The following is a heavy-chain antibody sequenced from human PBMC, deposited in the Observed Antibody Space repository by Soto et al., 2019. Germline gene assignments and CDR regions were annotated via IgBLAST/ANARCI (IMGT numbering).Heavy chain of an antibody. J-gene: IGHJ4*02. D-gene: IGHD6-13*01. Sequence: ASVKVSCKASGYTFTSYGISWVLQAPGQGLEWMGWISAYNGNTNYAQKLQGRVTMTTDTSTSTAYMELRSLRSDDTAVYYCARDVAGIAAAGYPPDNAFDYWGQGTLVTVSS. CDR2: ISAYNGNT. CDR1: GYTFTSYG. CDR3: ARDVAGIAAAGYPPDNAFDY. V-gene: IGHV1-18*01.